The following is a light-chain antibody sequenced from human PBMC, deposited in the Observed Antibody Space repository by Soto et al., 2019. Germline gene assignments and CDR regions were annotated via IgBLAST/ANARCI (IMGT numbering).Light chain of an antibody. CDR2: DSS. Sequence: EIVLTQSPATLSLSPGEGATLSCRASQSVNSYLVWYQQKPGQAPRLLIYDSSNRATGIPARFSGSGSGTHFILTISSLEPEDFAVYYCQHRSNWPLTFGGGTKVEIK. J-gene: IGKJ4*01. CDR1: QSVNSY. V-gene: IGKV3-11*01. CDR3: QHRSNWPLT.